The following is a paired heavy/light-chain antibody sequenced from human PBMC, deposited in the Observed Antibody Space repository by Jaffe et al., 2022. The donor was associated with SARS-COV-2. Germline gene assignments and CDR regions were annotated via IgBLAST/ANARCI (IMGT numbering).Heavy chain of an antibody. J-gene: IGHJ4*02. CDR2: IFYRGNT. D-gene: IGHD3-10*02. CDR1: GDSISSSTYY. Sequence: QLQLQESGPGLVKPSETLSLTCTVSGDSISSSTYYWGWVRQPPGKGLEWIGSIFYRGNTYYNPSLKSRVTISVDTSKSQISLKLTSVTAADTAVYFCARLYIGVRPPDYWGQGTLVTVSS. CDR3: ARLYIGVRPPDY. V-gene: IGHV4-39*01.
Light chain of an antibody. V-gene: IGLV2-14*01. CDR3: SSYRSSNTVV. J-gene: IGLJ1*01. CDR2: DVS. Sequence: QSVLTQPASVFGSPGQSITISCTGTSSDVGNYNYVSWFQQHPGKAPHFLIYDVSNRPSGVSNRFSGSKSGNTASLTISGLQAEDEADYYCSSYRSSNTVVFGTGTKVIVL. CDR1: SSDVGNYNY.